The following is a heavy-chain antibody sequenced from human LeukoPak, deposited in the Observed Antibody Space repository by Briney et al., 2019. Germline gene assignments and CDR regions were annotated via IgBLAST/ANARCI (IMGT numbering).Heavy chain of an antibody. J-gene: IGHJ4*02. Sequence: GGSLRLSCAASGFTFSSYWMSWVRQAPGKGLEWVAFIRYDGSNKYYADSVKGRFTISRDNSKNTLYLQMNSLRAEDTAVYYCAKDPGATPDLFAFAFFDYWGQGTLVTVSS. CDR3: AKDPGATPDLFAFAFFDY. V-gene: IGHV3-30*02. CDR1: GFTFSSYW. CDR2: IRYDGSNK. D-gene: IGHD1-26*01.